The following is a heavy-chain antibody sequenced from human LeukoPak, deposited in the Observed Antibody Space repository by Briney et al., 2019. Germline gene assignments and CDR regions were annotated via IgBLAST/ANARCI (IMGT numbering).Heavy chain of an antibody. CDR1: RDSINSYY. J-gene: IGHJ6*03. CDR2: IHYSGST. CDR3: ARTTMVRGTYYMDV. D-gene: IGHD3-10*01. V-gene: IGHV4-59*01. Sequence: PSETLSLTCTVPRDSINSYYWSWIRQPPGKGLQWIGCIHYSGSTNYNPSLKSRVTISVDTSKNQFSLKLSSVTAADTAVYYCARTTMVRGTYYMDVWGKGTTVTVSS.